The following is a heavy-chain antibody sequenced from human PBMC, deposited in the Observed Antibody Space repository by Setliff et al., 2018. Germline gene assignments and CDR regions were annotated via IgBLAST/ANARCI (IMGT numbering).Heavy chain of an antibody. CDR1: GYTFTSYG. CDR2: INTYNGDT. J-gene: IGHJ4*02. Sequence: GASVKVSCKASGYTFTSYGISWVRQAPGRGLEWMAYINTYNGDTYYAQKFQGRVTMTTDTSTSTASMELGSLRSDDTAMYYCARDAHGYDSSENPIVDYWGQGTLVTVSS. V-gene: IGHV1-18*01. D-gene: IGHD3-22*01. CDR3: ARDAHGYDSSENPIVDY.